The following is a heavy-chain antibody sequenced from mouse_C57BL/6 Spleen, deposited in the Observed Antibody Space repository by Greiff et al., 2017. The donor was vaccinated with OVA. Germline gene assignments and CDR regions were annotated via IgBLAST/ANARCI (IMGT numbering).Heavy chain of an antibody. V-gene: IGHV3-6*01. CDR2: ISYDGSN. J-gene: IGHJ1*03. CDR3: ARESPGAYWYFDV. Sequence: EVQLQESGPGLVKPSQSLSLTCSVTGYSITSGYYWNWIRQFPGNKLEWMGYISYDGSNNYNPSLKNRISITRDTSKNQCFLKLNSVTTEDTATYYCARESPGAYWYFDVWGTGTTVTVSS. CDR1: GYSITSGYY.